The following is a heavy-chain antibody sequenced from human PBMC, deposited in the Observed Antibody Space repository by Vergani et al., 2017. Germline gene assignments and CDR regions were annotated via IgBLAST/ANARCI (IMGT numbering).Heavy chain of an antibody. J-gene: IGHJ6*04. D-gene: IGHD2-8*01. Sequence: QVQLQQRGAGLLKPSETLSLTCAVYGGSFSGYYWSWIRQPPGKGLGGIGEINHSGSTNYNPSLKSRVTISVDTTKNQFSLKLSSVTAADTAVYYCRLSNYYYVIVVWSEATTVAFSS. V-gene: IGHV4-34*01. CDR2: INHSGST. CDR1: GGSFSGYY. CDR3: RLSNYYYVIVV.